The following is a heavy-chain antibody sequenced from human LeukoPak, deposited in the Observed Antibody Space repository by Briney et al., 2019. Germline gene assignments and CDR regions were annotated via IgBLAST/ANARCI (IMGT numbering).Heavy chain of an antibody. CDR3: ARQTFARYFDY. V-gene: IGHV4-59*08. Sequence: SSETLSLTCTVSGGSISSYYWSWIRQPPGKGLEWIGYIYYSGSTNYNPSLRSRVTISVDTSKNQFSLKLSSVTAADTAVYYRARQTFARYFDYWGQGTLVTVSS. CDR2: IYYSGST. J-gene: IGHJ4*02. CDR1: GGSISSYY.